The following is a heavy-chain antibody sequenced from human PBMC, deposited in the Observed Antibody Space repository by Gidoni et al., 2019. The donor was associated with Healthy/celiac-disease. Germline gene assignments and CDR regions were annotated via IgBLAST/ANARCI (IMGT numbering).Heavy chain of an antibody. Sequence: QVQLVQSGAEVKKPGSSVKVSCKASGGTVSSYAISWVRQAPGQGLEWMGGIIPIFGTANYAQKFQGRVTITADESTSTAYMELSSLRSEDTAVYYCARGTVTVGTDRDYYGMDVWGQGTTVTVSS. D-gene: IGHD1-26*01. CDR3: ARGTVTVGTDRDYYGMDV. V-gene: IGHV1-69*01. CDR1: GGTVSSYA. J-gene: IGHJ6*02. CDR2: IIPIFGTA.